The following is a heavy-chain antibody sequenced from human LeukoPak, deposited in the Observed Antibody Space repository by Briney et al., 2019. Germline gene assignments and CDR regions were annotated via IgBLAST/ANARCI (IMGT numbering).Heavy chain of an antibody. J-gene: IGHJ4*02. V-gene: IGHV3-30*01. D-gene: IGHD3-10*01. CDR1: GFTFSTYA. Sequence: GGSLRLPCAASGFTFSTYAMHWVRQAPGKGLEWVAVISYDGSNTYYADSVKGRFTISRDNSKNTLYLQLNSLRAEDTAVYYCARDSTYYYASGSSGPHYFDYWGQGTLATVSS. CDR2: ISYDGSNT. CDR3: ARDSTYYYASGSSGPHYFDY.